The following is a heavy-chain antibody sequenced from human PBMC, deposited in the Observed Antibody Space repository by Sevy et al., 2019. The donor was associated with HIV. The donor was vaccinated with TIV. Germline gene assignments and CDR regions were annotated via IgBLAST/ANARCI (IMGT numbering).Heavy chain of an antibody. CDR3: ARDHEKDGELGDYYYYAMDV. D-gene: IGHD3-16*01. CDR1: GFSISDYY. CDR2: ISSSGDTI. J-gene: IGHJ6*02. V-gene: IGHV3-11*01. Sequence: GGSLRLSCAASGFSISDYYMSWIRQAPGKGLQWISYISSSGDTIYYADSVKGRFTISRDNAKNSLYLQLNSLRAEDTAVYYCARDHEKDGELGDYYYYAMDVWGRVTTVTVSS.